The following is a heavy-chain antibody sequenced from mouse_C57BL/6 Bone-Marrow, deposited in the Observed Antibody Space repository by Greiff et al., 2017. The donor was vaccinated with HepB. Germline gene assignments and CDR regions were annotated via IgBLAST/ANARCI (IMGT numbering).Heavy chain of an antibody. J-gene: IGHJ3*01. D-gene: IGHD1-1*01. V-gene: IGHV1-66*01. CDR1: GYSFTSYY. CDR2: IYPGSGNT. CDR3: ARNYYGSSSFAY. Sequence: QVQLKESGPELVKPGASVKISCKASGYSFTSYYIHWVKQRPGQGLEWIGWIYPGSGNTKYNEKFKGKATLTADTSSSTAYMQLSSLTSEDSAVYYCARNYYGSSSFAYWGQGTLVTVSA.